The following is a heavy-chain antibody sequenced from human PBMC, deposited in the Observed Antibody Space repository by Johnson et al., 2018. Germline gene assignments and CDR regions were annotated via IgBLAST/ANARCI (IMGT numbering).Heavy chain of an antibody. J-gene: IGHJ3*02. CDR2: ISYDGSNK. Sequence: VRLGETGGGVVQPGRSLRLSCAASGFTFSSYGMHWVRQAPGKGLEWVAVISYDGSNKYYADSVKGRFTISRDNSKNTLYLQMNSLRAEDTAVYYCAKDGGEAMGISAFDIWGQGTMVTVSS. CDR1: GFTFSSYG. D-gene: IGHD5-18*01. CDR3: AKDGGEAMGISAFDI. V-gene: IGHV3-30*18.